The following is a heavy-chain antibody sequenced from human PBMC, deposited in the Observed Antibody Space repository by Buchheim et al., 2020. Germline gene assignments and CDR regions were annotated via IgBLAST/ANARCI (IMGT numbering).Heavy chain of an antibody. Sequence: QLQLQESGPGLVRPSETLSLTCTVSGGSARTSSYYWGWIRQPPGKGLEWIGNIYYSGSTYYNPSLKSRVTISVDTSKNQFSLKLSSVTAADTAVYYCARQITMVRGLTVNDYYYMDVWGKGTT. CDR1: GGSARTSSYY. J-gene: IGHJ6*03. V-gene: IGHV4-39*01. CDR2: IYYSGST. CDR3: ARQITMVRGLTVNDYYYMDV. D-gene: IGHD3-10*01.